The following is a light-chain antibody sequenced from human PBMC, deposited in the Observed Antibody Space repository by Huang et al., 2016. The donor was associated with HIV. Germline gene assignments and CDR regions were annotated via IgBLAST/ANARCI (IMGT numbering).Light chain of an antibody. V-gene: IGKV3-20*01. CDR1: QSVINNY. CDR2: GAS. CDR3: QQCGTSPWT. J-gene: IGKJ1*01. Sequence: EIVLTQSPGTLSLSPGERATLSCRASQSVINNYLAWDQQKPGQAPRLLIYGASRRASGIPDRFSGSGSGTDFTLTISRLDPEDFAVYYCQQCGTSPWTFGQGTKVEIK.